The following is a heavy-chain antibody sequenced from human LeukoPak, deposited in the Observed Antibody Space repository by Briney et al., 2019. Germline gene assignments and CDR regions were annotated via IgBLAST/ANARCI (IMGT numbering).Heavy chain of an antibody. Sequence: ETLSLTCTVSGGSISSSSYYWGWIRQPPGKGLEWVSAISGSGGSTYYADSVKGRFTISRDNSKNTLYLQMNSLRAEDTAVYYCAKDSLWFGELLSTNMDVWGKGTTVTVSS. V-gene: IGHV3-23*01. CDR2: ISGSGGST. D-gene: IGHD3-10*01. J-gene: IGHJ6*03. CDR1: GGSISSSSYY. CDR3: AKDSLWFGELLSTNMDV.